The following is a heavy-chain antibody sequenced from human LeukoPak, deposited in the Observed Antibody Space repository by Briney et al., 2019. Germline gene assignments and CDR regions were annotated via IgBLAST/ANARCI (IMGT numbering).Heavy chain of an antibody. CDR2: ISSSSSYI. D-gene: IGHD6-13*01. Sequence: PGGSLRLSCAAPGFTFSSYSMNWVRQAPGKGLEWVSSISSSSSYIYYAGSVKGRFTISRDNAKNSLYLQMNSLRAEDTAVYYCARYDSSLDYWGQGTLVTVSS. CDR3: ARYDSSLDY. CDR1: GFTFSSYS. V-gene: IGHV3-21*01. J-gene: IGHJ4*02.